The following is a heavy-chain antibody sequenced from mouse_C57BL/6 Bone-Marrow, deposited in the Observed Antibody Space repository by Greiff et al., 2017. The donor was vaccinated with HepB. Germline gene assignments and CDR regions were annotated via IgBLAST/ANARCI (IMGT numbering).Heavy chain of an antibody. CDR2: INPGSGGT. Sequence: QVQLQQSGAELVRPGTSVKVSCKASGYAFTNYLIEWVKQRPGQGLEWIGVINPGSGGTNYNEKFKGKATLTADKSSSTAYMQLSSLTSEDSAVYFCARATTVVEGAMDYWGQGTSVTVSS. V-gene: IGHV1-54*01. J-gene: IGHJ4*01. CDR3: ARATTVVEGAMDY. D-gene: IGHD1-1*01. CDR1: GYAFTNYL.